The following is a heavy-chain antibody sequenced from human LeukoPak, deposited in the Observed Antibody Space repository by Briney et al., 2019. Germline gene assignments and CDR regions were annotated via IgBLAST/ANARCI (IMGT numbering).Heavy chain of an antibody. CDR1: GFTFSTFW. CDR2: IKQDGNEK. V-gene: IGHV3-7*03. D-gene: IGHD5-12*01. J-gene: IGHJ6*02. CDR3: AKHHDRLPPAPMDV. Sequence: GGSLRLSCAASGFTFSTFWMSWVRQAPGKGLEWVANIKQDGNEKHYVDSVKGRFTISRDNAKNSLYLQMNSLRAEDTAVYYCAKHHDRLPPAPMDVRGQGTTVTVSS.